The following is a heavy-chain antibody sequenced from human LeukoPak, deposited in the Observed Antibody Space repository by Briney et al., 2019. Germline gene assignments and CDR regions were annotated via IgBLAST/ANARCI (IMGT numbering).Heavy chain of an antibody. D-gene: IGHD6-13*01. J-gene: IGHJ3*02. CDR1: GFTFSSHG. Sequence: GGSLRLSCAASGFTFSSHGMNWVRQAPGKGLEWVSGISPSGGITYYTDSVKGRFTISRDNSKNTVSLQMNSLRGDDTAVYYCARDSVAAAGNAFDIWGQGTMVTVSS. V-gene: IGHV3-23*01. CDR2: ISPSGGIT. CDR3: ARDSVAAAGNAFDI.